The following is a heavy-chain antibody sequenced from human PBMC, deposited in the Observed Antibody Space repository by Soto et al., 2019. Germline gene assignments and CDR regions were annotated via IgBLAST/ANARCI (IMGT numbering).Heavy chain of an antibody. Sequence: SVKVSCKASGDTFSSYTISWVRQAPGQGLEWMGRIIPILGIANYAQKFQGRVTITADKSTSTAYMELSSLRSEDTAVYYCARDPYDSSGYYPYFFDYWGQGSLVIVSS. D-gene: IGHD3-22*01. CDR3: ARDPYDSSGYYPYFFDY. V-gene: IGHV1-69*04. J-gene: IGHJ4*02. CDR1: GDTFSSYT. CDR2: IIPILGIA.